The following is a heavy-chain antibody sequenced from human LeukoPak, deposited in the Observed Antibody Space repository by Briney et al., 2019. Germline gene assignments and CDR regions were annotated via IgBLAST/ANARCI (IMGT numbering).Heavy chain of an antibody. Sequence: GGSLRLSCTPSGFTFGDHAMRWVRQAPGKGLEWVGFVRTKTYGGTTEYAASVKGRFSISRDDSKSIAHLQMDSLKTEDTGVYYCVRRSLVAAGLLDYWGQGTLVAVSS. CDR1: GFTFGDHA. CDR3: VRRSLVAAGLLDY. J-gene: IGHJ4*02. CDR2: VRTKTYGGTT. V-gene: IGHV3-49*04. D-gene: IGHD6-13*01.